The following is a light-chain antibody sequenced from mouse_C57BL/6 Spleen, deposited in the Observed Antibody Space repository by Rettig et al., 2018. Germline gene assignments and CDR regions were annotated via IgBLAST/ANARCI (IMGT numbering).Light chain of an antibody. CDR2: YAS. V-gene: IGKV5-43*01. Sequence: DIVIIQSPDTLSVTPGDSVSLSCRASQSISSNLHWYQQKSQESPRLLIKYASQSISGIPSRFSGSGSGTDFTLIINSVETEDFGMYFCQQSNSWPFTFGSGTKLEIK. J-gene: IGKJ4*01. CDR1: QSISSN. CDR3: QQSNSWPFT.